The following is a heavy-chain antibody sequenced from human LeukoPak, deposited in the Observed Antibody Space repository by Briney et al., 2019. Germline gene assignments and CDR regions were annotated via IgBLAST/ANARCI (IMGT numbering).Heavy chain of an antibody. CDR1: GGTFSRYA. J-gene: IGHJ4*02. D-gene: IGHD2-2*01. CDR3: ARADSSTSCYDY. V-gene: IGHV1-69*01. Sequence: GASVKVSCKASGGTFSRYAISWVRQAPGQGLEWMGGIIPIFGTANYAQKFQGRVTITADESTSTAYMELSSLRSEDTAVYYCARADSSTSCYDYWGQGTLVTVSS. CDR2: IIPIFGTA.